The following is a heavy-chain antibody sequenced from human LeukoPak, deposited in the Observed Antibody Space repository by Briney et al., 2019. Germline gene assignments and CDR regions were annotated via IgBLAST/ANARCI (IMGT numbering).Heavy chain of an antibody. CDR3: ARGVSTINFDF. J-gene: IGHJ4*02. CDR1: GGSTSSSTHY. Sequence: SETLSLTCTVSGGSTSSSTHYWSWIRQPAGKGLEWIGRIYASGSTKYNPSLKSRATISVDTSKNQFSLKLSSVTAADTAVYYCARGVSTINFDFGGQGTLVTVSS. CDR2: IYASGST. V-gene: IGHV4-61*02. D-gene: IGHD5/OR15-5a*01.